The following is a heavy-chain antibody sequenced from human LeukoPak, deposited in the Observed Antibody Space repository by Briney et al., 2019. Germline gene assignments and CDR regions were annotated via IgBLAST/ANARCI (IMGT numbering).Heavy chain of an antibody. J-gene: IGHJ2*01. CDR2: LYSGGST. CDR3: ARESPPHWYFDR. V-gene: IGHV3-53*01. CDR1: GFNVSNNY. Sequence: GGSLRLSCAASGFNVSNNYMSWVRQAPGKGLDWVAVLYSGGSTYYADSVKGRLTISRDNSKNTLYLQMNSRRAEDTAVYYCARESPPHWYFDRWGRGTLVTVCS.